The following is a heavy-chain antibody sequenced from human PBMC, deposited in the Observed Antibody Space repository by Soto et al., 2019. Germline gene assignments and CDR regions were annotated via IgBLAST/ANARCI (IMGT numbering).Heavy chain of an antibody. CDR1: GFTFSTYA. Sequence: GGSLRLSCAASGFTFSTYAMSWVRQAPGKGLEWVSAISGLGGSTYYADSVKGRFTISRDNAMHTLYLQMNSLRAEDTAVYYCARSFEYDILTGYPVDYWGQGTLVTVSS. J-gene: IGHJ4*02. CDR3: ARSFEYDILTGYPVDY. V-gene: IGHV3-23*01. D-gene: IGHD3-9*01. CDR2: ISGLGGST.